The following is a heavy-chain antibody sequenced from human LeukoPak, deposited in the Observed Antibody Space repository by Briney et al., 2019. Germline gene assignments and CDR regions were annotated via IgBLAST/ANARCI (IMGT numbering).Heavy chain of an antibody. J-gene: IGHJ4*02. CDR3: ARRLLSGDSSAFDY. Sequence: SETLSLTCTVSGGSISSYYWSWIRHPPRKGLEWIGYIYYSGSTNYNPSLKSRVTISVDTSKNQFSLKLSSVTAADTAVYYCARRLLSGDSSAFDYWGQGTQVTVSS. CDR2: IYYSGST. V-gene: IGHV4-59*08. CDR1: GGSISSYY. D-gene: IGHD3-22*01.